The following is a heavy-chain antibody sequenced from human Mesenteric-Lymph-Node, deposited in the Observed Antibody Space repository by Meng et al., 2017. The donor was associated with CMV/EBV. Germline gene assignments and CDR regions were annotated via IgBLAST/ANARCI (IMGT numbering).Heavy chain of an antibody. CDR2: MNPNSGNT. CDR1: RYTFTGYY. J-gene: IGHJ6*02. V-gene: IGHV1-8*02. Sequence: ASVKVSCKASRYTFTGYYMHWVRQAPGQGLEWMGWMNPNSGNTVYAQKFQGRVTMTRDTSISTAYMELSSLRSEDTAVYYCATSSSATMNFYNALDVWGQGATVTVSS. D-gene: IGHD1-14*01. CDR3: ATSSSATMNFYNALDV.